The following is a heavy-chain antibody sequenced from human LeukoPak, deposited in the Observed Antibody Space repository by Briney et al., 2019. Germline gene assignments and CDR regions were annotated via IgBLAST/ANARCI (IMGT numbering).Heavy chain of an antibody. J-gene: IGHJ4*02. Sequence: GGSLRLSCAASGFTSSNNHMNWVRQAPGKGLEWVSYISKSASTTYYADSVKGRFTISRDTARNSVYLQMNSLPAEDTAVYYCARDLVVVPASPYYFDYWGQGTLVTVSS. CDR3: ARDLVVVPASPYYFDY. CDR1: GFTSSNNH. D-gene: IGHD2-15*01. CDR2: ISKSASTT. V-gene: IGHV3-48*01.